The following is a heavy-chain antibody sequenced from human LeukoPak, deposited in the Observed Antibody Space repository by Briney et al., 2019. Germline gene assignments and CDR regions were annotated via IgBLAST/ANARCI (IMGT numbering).Heavy chain of an antibody. J-gene: IGHJ4*02. Sequence: SETLSLTCTVSGGSISSRSHYWGWIRQPPGKGLEWIGSIYYTGSTSYNPSLKSRVTISVDTSKNQFSLKLSSVTAADTAVYYCARLGDNAYYDSSGYLDYWGQGTLATVSS. CDR1: GGSISSRSHY. V-gene: IGHV4-39*07. CDR2: IYYTGST. CDR3: ARLGDNAYYDSSGYLDY. D-gene: IGHD3-22*01.